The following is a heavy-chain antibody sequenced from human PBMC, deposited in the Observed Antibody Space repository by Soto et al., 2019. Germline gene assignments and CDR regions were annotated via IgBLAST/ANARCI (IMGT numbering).Heavy chain of an antibody. V-gene: IGHV3-66*01. J-gene: IGHJ4*02. D-gene: IGHD3-22*01. CDR3: AKDTYYHDSSGFYVFDY. CDR2: IYSGGST. Sequence: GGSLRLSCAASGVTVSSNYMSWVRQAPGKGLQWVSVIYSGGSTYYADSVKGRFTISRDNSKNTLYLQMNSLRAEDTAVYYCAKDTYYHDSSGFYVFDYWGQGTPVTVSS. CDR1: GVTVSSNY.